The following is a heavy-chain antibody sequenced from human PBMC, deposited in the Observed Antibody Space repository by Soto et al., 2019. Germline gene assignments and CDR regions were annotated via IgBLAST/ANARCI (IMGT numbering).Heavy chain of an antibody. V-gene: IGHV1-69*06. CDR2: SSPMFGTA. J-gene: IGHJ6*02. CDR3: ARGRANYYYGIDV. CDR1: GGTFSSYA. Sequence: AVKVSCKASGGTFSSYAISWVRQAPGQGLEWMGGSSPMFGTANYAQKFQGRVRITADKSTSTAYIELSSMRTEKTAVYYGARGRANYYYGIDVWGQGTTVTVSS.